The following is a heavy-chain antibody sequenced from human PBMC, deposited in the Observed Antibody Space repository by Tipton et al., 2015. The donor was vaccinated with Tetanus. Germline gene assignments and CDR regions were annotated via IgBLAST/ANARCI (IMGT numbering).Heavy chain of an antibody. V-gene: IGHV4-39*01. Sequence: LRLSCTVSGGSISSSSYYWGWIRQPPGKGLEWIGSIYYSGSTYYNPSLKSRVTISVDTSKNQFSLKLSSVTAADTAVYYCARRHYGSGSPNNWFDPWGQGTLVTVSS. D-gene: IGHD3-10*01. J-gene: IGHJ5*02. CDR1: GGSISSSSYY. CDR2: IYYSGST. CDR3: ARRHYGSGSPNNWFDP.